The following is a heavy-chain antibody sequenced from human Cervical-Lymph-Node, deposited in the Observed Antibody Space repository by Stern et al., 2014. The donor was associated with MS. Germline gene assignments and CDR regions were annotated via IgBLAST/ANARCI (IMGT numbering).Heavy chain of an antibody. V-gene: IGHV4-30-4*01. D-gene: IGHD4-17*01. CDR3: AREATVPRGNWFDP. CDR2: IYYSASA. CDR1: GGSISSGDYY. J-gene: IGHJ5*02. Sequence: QVQLQESGPGLVKPSQTLSLTCTASGGSISSGDYYWSWIRQPPGKGLEWIGHIYYSASAYYSPSLKSRVTVSVDTSKNQFSLKLSSVTAADPAVYYCAREATVPRGNWFDPWGQGTLVTVSS.